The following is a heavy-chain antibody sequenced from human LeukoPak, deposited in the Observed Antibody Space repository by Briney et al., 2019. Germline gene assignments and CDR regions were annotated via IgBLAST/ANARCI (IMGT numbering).Heavy chain of an antibody. CDR3: AKIKRMIEMAVLDY. J-gene: IGHJ4*02. D-gene: IGHD5-24*01. CDR1: GFTFSSYA. CDR2: ISCSCGST. Sequence: PGGSLRLSCAASGFTFSSYAMSWVRQAPGKGLEWVSAISCSCGSTYYADSVKGRFTISKDNSKNTLYLQMTSLRAEETAVYYCAKIKRMIEMAVLDYWGQGTLVTVSS. V-gene: IGHV3-23*01.